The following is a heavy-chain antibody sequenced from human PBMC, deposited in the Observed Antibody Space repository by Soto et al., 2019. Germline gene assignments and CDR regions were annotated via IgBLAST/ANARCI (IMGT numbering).Heavy chain of an antibody. CDR2: MTGDGRTT. CDR3: ASSEVDY. D-gene: IGHD6-6*01. V-gene: IGHV3-74*03. J-gene: IGHJ4*02. Sequence: PGGSLRLSCAVSGFTFGDYWMHWVRQPPGKGPEWVSRMTGDGRTTQYADSVKGRFTASRDNAKSTLYLQMNSLRAEDTAVYYCASSEVDYWGQGTMVTVSS. CDR1: GFTFGDYW.